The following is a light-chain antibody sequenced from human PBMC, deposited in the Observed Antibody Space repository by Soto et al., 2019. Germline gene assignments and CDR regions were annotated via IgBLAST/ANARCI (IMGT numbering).Light chain of an antibody. CDR2: AAS. J-gene: IGKJ2*01. CDR3: QQYYSYPYN. V-gene: IGKV1-8*01. CDR1: QGISSY. Sequence: AIRMTQSPSSFSASTGDRVTITCRASQGISSYLAWYQQKPGKAPKLLIYAASTLQSGVPSRFSRSGSGTDFTLTFSCLQSEDFATYYCQQYYSYPYNFGQGTKLEIK.